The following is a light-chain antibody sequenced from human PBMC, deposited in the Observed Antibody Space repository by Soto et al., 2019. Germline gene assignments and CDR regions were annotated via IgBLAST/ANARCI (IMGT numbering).Light chain of an antibody. CDR3: QQYNSWLWT. CDR1: QSVSSK. J-gene: IGKJ1*01. Sequence: EIGMTQSPATLSGSRGEGATLSCRASQSVSSKLAWYQQKPGQAPRLLIYGASTRATGIPARFTGSGSGTELTLIISSLQSEDSAVYYCQQYNSWLWTFGQGAKVDIK. CDR2: GAS. V-gene: IGKV3-15*01.